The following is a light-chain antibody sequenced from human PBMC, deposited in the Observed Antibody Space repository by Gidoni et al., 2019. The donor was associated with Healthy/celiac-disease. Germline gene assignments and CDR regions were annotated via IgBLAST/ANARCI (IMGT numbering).Light chain of an antibody. CDR1: QSVSSN. CDR3: QQYNNWPPL. V-gene: IGKV3-15*01. J-gene: IGKJ4*01. CDR2: GAS. Sequence: IVLTQSLATLSVSPGERATLSCRASQSVSSNLAWYQQKPGQAPRLLIYGASTRATGIPARFSGSGSGTEFTLTISSLQSEDFAVYYCQQYNNWPPLFGGGTKVEIK.